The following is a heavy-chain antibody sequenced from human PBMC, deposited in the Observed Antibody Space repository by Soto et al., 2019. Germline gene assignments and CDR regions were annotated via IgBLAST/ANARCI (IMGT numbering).Heavy chain of an antibody. CDR1: GFTFSSYG. CDR2: ISGSGGST. V-gene: IGHV3-23*01. CDR3: AKCSAGVVGPSIDY. D-gene: IGHD3-3*01. J-gene: IGHJ4*02. Sequence: GGSLRLSCAASGFTFSSYGMSRVRQSPGKGLEWVSAISGSGGSTYYADSVKGRFTISRDNSKNTLYLQMNSLRAEDTAVYYCAKCSAGVVGPSIDYWGQGTLVTVSS.